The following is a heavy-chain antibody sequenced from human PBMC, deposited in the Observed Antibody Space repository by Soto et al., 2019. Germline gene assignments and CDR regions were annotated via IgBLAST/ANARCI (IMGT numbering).Heavy chain of an antibody. V-gene: IGHV1-18*01. CDR2: ISGSNGDT. Sequence: VQLVQSGAEVKESGASVKVSCKASGYTFINYGVAWVRRAPGQVPEWMGWISGSNGDTKYAQNLQNRVSLTTDTSTNTAYMELRSLRPDDTAIYFCGRGGLAVSGTYDYWGQGTLVTVSS. J-gene: IGHJ4*02. D-gene: IGHD6-19*01. CDR3: GRGGLAVSGTYDY. CDR1: GYTFINYG.